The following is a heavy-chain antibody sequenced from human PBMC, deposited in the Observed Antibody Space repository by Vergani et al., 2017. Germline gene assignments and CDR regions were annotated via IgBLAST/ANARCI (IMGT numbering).Heavy chain of an antibody. CDR3: ARDGETTVTTSCDY. Sequence: VQLVESGGGVVQPGRSLRLSCAASGFTFSSYWMSWVRQAPGKGLEWVANIKQDGSEKYYVDSVKGRFTNSRDNAKNSLYLQMNSLRAEDTAVYYCARDGETTVTTSCDYWGQGTLVTVSS. J-gene: IGHJ4*02. V-gene: IGHV3-7*03. CDR2: IKQDGSEK. D-gene: IGHD4-17*01. CDR1: GFTFSSYW.